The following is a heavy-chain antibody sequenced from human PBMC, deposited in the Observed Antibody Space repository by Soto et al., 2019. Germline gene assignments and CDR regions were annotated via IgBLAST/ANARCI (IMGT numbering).Heavy chain of an antibody. V-gene: IGHV4-34*01. D-gene: IGHD4-17*01. CDR1: GGSFSGYY. J-gene: IGHJ5*02. CDR2: INHSGST. Sequence: SETLSLTCAVYGGSFSGYYWSWIRQPPGKGLEWIGEINHSGSTNYNPSLKSRVTISVDTSKNQFSLKLSSVTAAGTAVYYCARTTTVTNWFDPWGQGTLVTVSS. CDR3: ARTTTVTNWFDP.